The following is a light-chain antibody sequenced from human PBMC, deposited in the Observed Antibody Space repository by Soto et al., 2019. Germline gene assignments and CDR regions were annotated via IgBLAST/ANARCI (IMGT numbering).Light chain of an antibody. J-gene: IGKJ5*01. CDR2: GAT. V-gene: IGKV3-15*01. CDR1: QSVSSN. Sequence: EIVITQSPATLSVSPGERATLSCRASQSVSSNLAWYQQKPGQAPRLLIHGATTRAKGIPARFSGSGSGTELTLTISSLQSEDLAIYACHQYKSWRTFTFGQGTRLEIK. CDR3: HQYKSWRTFT.